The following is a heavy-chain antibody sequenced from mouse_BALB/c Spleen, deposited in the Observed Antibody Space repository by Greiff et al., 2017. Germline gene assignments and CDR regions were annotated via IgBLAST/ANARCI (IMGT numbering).Heavy chain of an antibody. V-gene: IGHV5-6-5*01. CDR1: GFTFSSYA. D-gene: IGHD1-1*01. CDR3: ARGYYGSSDY. J-gene: IGHJ2*01. CDR2: ISSGGST. Sequence: DVKLVESGGGLVKPGGSLKLSCAASGFTFSSYAMSWVRQTPEKRLEWVASISSGGSTYYPDSVKGRFTISRDNARNILYLQMSSLRSEDTAMYYCARGYYGSSDYWGQGTTLTVSS.